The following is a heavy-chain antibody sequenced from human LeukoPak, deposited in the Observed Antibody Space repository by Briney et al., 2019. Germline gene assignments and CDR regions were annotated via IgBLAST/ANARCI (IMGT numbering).Heavy chain of an antibody. D-gene: IGHD1-14*01. CDR3: ARDPLTQNDY. Sequence: PGGSLRLSCAASGFTFDAYWMCWVRQAPGKGLEWVANIKQDGNEKYYVESVKGRFTIYRDNAKNSLYLQMNSLRADDTAVYYCARDPLTQNDYWGQGTLVAVSS. J-gene: IGHJ4*02. CDR1: GFTFDAYW. CDR2: IKQDGNEK. V-gene: IGHV3-7*01.